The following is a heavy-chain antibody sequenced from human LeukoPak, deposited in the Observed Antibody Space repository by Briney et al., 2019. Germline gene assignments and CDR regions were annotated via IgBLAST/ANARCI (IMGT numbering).Heavy chain of an antibody. Sequence: GGSLRLSCTASGFTFSGFSMPWVCQAPGKGLEWLSYISTSSRSTYYADSVKGRFTISRDNAKNTLFLDMHSLRPGDSAVYYCARSAVRGVACDYWGQGTLLTVSS. D-gene: IGHD3-10*01. CDR1: GFTFSGFS. CDR2: ISTSSRST. V-gene: IGHV3-48*01. J-gene: IGHJ4*02. CDR3: ARSAVRGVACDY.